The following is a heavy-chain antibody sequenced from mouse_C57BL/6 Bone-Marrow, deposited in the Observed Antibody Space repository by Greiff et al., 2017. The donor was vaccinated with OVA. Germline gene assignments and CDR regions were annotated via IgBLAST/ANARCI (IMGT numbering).Heavy chain of an antibody. J-gene: IGHJ3*01. Sequence: VQLQQSGAELARPGASVKMSCKASGYTFTSYTMHWVKQRPGQGLEWIGYINPSSGYTKYNQKFKDKATLTADESSSTAYMQLSSLTSEDSAVYYCARGLLRAWFAYWGQGTLVTVSA. CDR1: GYTFTSYT. V-gene: IGHV1-4*01. D-gene: IGHD1-1*01. CDR3: ARGLLRAWFAY. CDR2: INPSSGYT.